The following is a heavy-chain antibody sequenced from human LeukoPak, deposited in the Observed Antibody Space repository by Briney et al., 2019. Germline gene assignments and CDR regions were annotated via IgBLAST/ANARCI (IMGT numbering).Heavy chain of an antibody. CDR3: AKPLVGGYIYLAFDI. V-gene: IGHV3-30*18. CDR1: RFTFSSYG. J-gene: IGHJ3*02. Sequence: PGGSLRLSCGASRFTFSSYGMHWVRQAPGKGLEWVAVISYDGSNKYYADSVKGRFTISRDNSKNTLYLQMNSLRAEDTAVYYCAKPLVGGYIYLAFDIWGQGTMVTVSS. D-gene: IGHD2-21*02. CDR2: ISYDGSNK.